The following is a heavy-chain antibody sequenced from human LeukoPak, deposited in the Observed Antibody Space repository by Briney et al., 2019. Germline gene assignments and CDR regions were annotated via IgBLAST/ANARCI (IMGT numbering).Heavy chain of an antibody. V-gene: IGHV3-15*01. CDR2: IKSKTDGGEA. CDR1: GFTFSSYA. D-gene: IGHD3-3*01. Sequence: PGGSLRLSCAASGFTFSSYAMSWVRQAPGKGLEWVGRIKSKTDGGEADYAESVKGRFTISRDDSKNTLYLQMNSLKTEDTALYFCTTDRLWGVWRQSNSFDYWGQGTLVAVSS. J-gene: IGHJ4*02. CDR3: TTDRLWGVWRQSNSFDY.